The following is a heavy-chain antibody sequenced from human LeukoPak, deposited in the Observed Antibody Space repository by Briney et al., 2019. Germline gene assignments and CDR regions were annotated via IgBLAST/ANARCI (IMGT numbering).Heavy chain of an antibody. CDR2: INPSGGSK. J-gene: IGHJ4*02. CDR3: ARGGWELLHGPLNYFDY. Sequence: ASVKVSCKASGYTFTSYYMHWVRQAPGQGLEWMGIINPSGGSKSYAQKFQGRVTMTRDTSTSTVYMELSSLRSEDTAVYYCARGGWELLHGPLNYFDYWGQGTLVTVSS. D-gene: IGHD1-26*01. V-gene: IGHV1-46*03. CDR1: GYTFTSYY.